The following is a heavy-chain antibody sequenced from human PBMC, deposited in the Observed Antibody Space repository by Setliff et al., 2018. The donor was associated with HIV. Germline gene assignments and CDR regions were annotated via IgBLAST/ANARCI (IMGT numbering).Heavy chain of an antibody. Sequence: SETLSLTCTVSGGSISSGIYYWIWIRQPAGKGLEWIGHVYTTGGTNYNPSLERRLTISVDTSRNQFSLRLSSVTAADTAVYYCARAPTGVTNAFDIWGQGTMVTVSS. V-gene: IGHV4-61*09. CDR2: VYTTGGT. CDR1: GGSISSGIYY. CDR3: ARAPTGVTNAFDI. D-gene: IGHD2-8*02. J-gene: IGHJ3*02.